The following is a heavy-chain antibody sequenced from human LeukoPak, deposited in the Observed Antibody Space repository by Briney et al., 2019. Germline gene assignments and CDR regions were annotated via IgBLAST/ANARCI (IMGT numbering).Heavy chain of an antibody. D-gene: IGHD6-19*01. CDR1: GYSISSGYY. Sequence: SETLSLTCTVSGYSISSGYYWGWIRQPPGKGLEWIGSIYHSGSTYYNPSLKSRVTISVDTSKNQFSLRLSSVTAADTAVYYCARHVSVAVTNFFDYWGQGTLVTVSS. J-gene: IGHJ4*02. CDR3: ARHVSVAVTNFFDY. CDR2: IYHSGST. V-gene: IGHV4-38-2*02.